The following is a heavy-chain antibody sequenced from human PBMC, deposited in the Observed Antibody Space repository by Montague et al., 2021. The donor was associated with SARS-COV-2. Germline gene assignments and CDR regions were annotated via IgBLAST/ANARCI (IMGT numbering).Heavy chain of an antibody. Sequence: SETLSLTCTVSGGSFTASAYCWIWMPPATGKELDGHGTICYSGNTYSNPYLQGRLTISMYTSKIPLSLKIKSVTAADTAVYFCASLGSTAYLSGVCYLWYYGTDVWGQGTMVTVSS. CDR3: ASLGSTAYLSGVCYLWYYGTDV. J-gene: IGHJ6*02. D-gene: IGHD2-21*02. CDR1: GGSFTASAYC. CDR2: ICYSGNT. V-gene: IGHV4-39*01.